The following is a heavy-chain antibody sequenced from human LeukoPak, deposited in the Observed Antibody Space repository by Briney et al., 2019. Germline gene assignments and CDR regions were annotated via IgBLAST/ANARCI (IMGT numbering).Heavy chain of an antibody. CDR3: ARDQDKYYFDY. CDR1: GFTFSSYA. CDR2: ISYDGSNK. D-gene: IGHD2-15*01. Sequence: PGRSLRLSCAASGFTFSSYAMHWVRQAPGKGLEWVAVISYDGSNKYYADSVKGRFTISRDNSKNTLYLQMNSLRAEDTAVYYCARDQDKYYFDYWGQGTLVTVSS. V-gene: IGHV3-30-3*01. J-gene: IGHJ4*02.